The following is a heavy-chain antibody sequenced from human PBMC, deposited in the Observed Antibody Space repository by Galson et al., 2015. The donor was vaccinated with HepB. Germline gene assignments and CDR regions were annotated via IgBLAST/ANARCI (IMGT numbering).Heavy chain of an antibody. V-gene: IGHV3-23*01. J-gene: IGHJ6*03. Sequence: SLRLSCAASGFNFGKYDMNWVRQAPGKGLEWVSRISGRGGKTYYADSVKGRFAISRDNSKNTLYLQMNSLRVEDTAVYYCAKDSETDDFWSGYYHYYYVDVWGKGTTVAVSS. CDR3: AKDSETDDFWSGYYHYYYVDV. CDR2: ISGRGGKT. D-gene: IGHD3-3*01. CDR1: GFNFGKYD.